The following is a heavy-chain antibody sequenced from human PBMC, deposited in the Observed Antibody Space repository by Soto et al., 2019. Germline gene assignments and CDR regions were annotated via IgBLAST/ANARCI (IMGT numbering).Heavy chain of an antibody. J-gene: IGHJ5*02. CDR3: ARARCCSNTSGSRGRFDR. Sequence: ASVKVSCEATGYTFSSYYMNWVRQAPRQGLEGMGRINASGGSTSYAQKFQGRVTMTRDTSTSTVYMELSSLRSEDTAVYYCARARCCSNTSGSRGRFDRWGKG. CDR1: GYTFSSYY. CDR2: INASGGST. D-gene: IGHD2-2*01. V-gene: IGHV1-46*01.